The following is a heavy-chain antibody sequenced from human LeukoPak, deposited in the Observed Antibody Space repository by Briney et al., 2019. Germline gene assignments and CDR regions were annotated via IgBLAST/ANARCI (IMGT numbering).Heavy chain of an antibody. V-gene: IGHV1-69*05. CDR2: IIPIFGTA. Sequence: SVKVSCKASGGTFSSYAISWVRQAPGQGLEWMGGIIPIFGTANYAQKFQGRVTITTDESTSTAYMELSSLRAEDTAVYYCARGDSSGYSSFDYWGQGTLVTVSS. CDR3: ARGDSSGYSSFDY. J-gene: IGHJ4*02. CDR1: GGTFSSYA. D-gene: IGHD3-22*01.